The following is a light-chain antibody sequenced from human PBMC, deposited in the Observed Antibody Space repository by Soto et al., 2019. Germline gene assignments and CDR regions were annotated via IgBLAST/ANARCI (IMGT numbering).Light chain of an antibody. CDR2: DAL. V-gene: IGKV1-27*01. J-gene: IGKJ5*01. Sequence: IQMTQSPSSLSASVGGRVTITCRASHDISNYLAWYQQKPGEIPKLLIYDALILQSGVPSRFSGSGSGTDSTLTISGLEPEDFAVYYCQQYDSSPPITFGQGTRLEIK. CDR1: HDISNY. CDR3: QQYDSSPPIT.